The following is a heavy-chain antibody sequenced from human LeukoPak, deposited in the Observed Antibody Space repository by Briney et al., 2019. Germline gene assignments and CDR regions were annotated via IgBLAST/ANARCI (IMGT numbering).Heavy chain of an antibody. CDR2: IYPGDSDT. Sequence: GESLKISRKGSGYSFTNYWIGWVRQMPGKGLEWMGIIYPGDSDTRYSPSFQGQVTISADKSISTAYLRWSSLKASDTAMYYCARTPPGSDYGWFDPWGQGTLVTVSS. V-gene: IGHV5-51*01. D-gene: IGHD4-17*01. J-gene: IGHJ5*02. CDR1: GYSFTNYW. CDR3: ARTPPGSDYGWFDP.